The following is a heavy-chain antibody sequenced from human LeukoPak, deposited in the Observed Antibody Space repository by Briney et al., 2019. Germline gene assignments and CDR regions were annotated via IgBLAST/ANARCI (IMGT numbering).Heavy chain of an antibody. J-gene: IGHJ6*02. CDR1: GGSISSGGYY. D-gene: IGHD3-10*01. Sequence: PSETLSLTCTVSGGSISSGGYYWSWIRQHPGKGLEWIGSIYYSGSTYYNPSLKSRVTISVDTSKNQFSLKLSSVTAADTAVYYCARHFGGIGHYYYYYGMDVWGQGTTVTVSS. V-gene: IGHV4-39*01. CDR3: ARHFGGIGHYYYYYGMDV. CDR2: IYYSGST.